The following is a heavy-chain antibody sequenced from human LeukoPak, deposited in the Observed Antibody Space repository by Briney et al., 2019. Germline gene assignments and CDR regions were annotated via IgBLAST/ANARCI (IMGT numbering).Heavy chain of an antibody. CDR1: GYTFTSYY. J-gene: IGHJ4*02. D-gene: IGHD6-13*01. Sequence: APAKVFCKASGYTFTSYYMHWVRQAPGQGLEWMGIINPSGGSTSYAQKFQGRVTMTRDMSTSTVYMELSSLRSEDTAVYYCARGSVAAAGTVSDYWGQGTLVTVSS. CDR3: ARGSVAAAGTVSDY. V-gene: IGHV1-46*01. CDR2: INPSGGST.